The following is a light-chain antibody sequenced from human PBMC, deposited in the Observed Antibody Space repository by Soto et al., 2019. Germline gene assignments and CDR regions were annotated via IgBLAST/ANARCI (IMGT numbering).Light chain of an antibody. J-gene: IGKJ1*01. CDR1: QSLVYSDGYAY. Sequence: DVVMTQSPLTLPVTLGQPASISCRSSQSLVYSDGYAYLNWFDQRPGQSPRRLIYKVSIRDSGVPDRFSGSGSGTDFTLKISRVEAEDVGVYYCMQGTHWPPTFGRGTKVEIK. CDR2: KVS. V-gene: IGKV2-30*01. CDR3: MQGTHWPPT.